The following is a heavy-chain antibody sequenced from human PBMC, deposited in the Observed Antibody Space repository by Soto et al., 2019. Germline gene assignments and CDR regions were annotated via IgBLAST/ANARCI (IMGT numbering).Heavy chain of an antibody. V-gene: IGHV2-5*01. D-gene: IGHD6-13*01. J-gene: IGHJ6*02. CDR1: GFSLSTSGVG. Sequence: SGPTLVKPTQTLTLTCTFSGFSLSTSGVGVGWIRQPPGKALEWLALIYWNDDKRYSPSLKSRLTITKDTSKNQVVLTMTNMDPVDTATYYCAHRDQYSSSFYYYYGMDVWGQGTTVTVSS. CDR2: IYWNDDK. CDR3: AHRDQYSSSFYYYYGMDV.